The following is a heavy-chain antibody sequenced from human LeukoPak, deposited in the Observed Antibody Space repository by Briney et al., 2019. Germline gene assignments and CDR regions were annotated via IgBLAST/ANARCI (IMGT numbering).Heavy chain of an antibody. D-gene: IGHD3-22*01. CDR1: GLTFSSYE. V-gene: IGHV3-21*01. J-gene: IGHJ4*02. Sequence: GGCLRLSCAASGLTFSSYEMNWVRQAPGKGLEWVSSISSTSSYIYYADSVKGRFTISSDNAKNSLFLQMNSLRAEDTAVYYCARELMGLTMIVVVNPIDYWGPGTLVHVSS. CDR3: ARELMGLTMIVVVNPIDY. CDR2: ISSTSSYI.